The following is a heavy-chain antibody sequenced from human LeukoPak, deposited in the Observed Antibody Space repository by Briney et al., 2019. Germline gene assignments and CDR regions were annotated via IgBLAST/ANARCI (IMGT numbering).Heavy chain of an antibody. D-gene: IGHD3-3*01. Sequence: GGSLRLSCAASGFTFSSYGMHGVGQAPGKGREGVAGIWYDGSNKYYADSVKGRFTISRDNSKNTLYLQMNSLRAEDTAVYYCARGLLRFLEWSDSPYFDYWGQGNLVTVSS. CDR1: GFTFSSYG. J-gene: IGHJ4*02. CDR3: ARGLLRFLEWSDSPYFDY. V-gene: IGHV3-33*01. CDR2: IWYDGSNK.